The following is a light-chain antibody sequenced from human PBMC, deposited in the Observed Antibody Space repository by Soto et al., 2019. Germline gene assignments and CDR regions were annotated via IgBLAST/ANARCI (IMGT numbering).Light chain of an antibody. CDR3: LQHNDYPRT. J-gene: IGKJ4*01. V-gene: IGKV1-17*01. CDR1: QGINND. Sequence: DIQMTQSPSSLSASVGDRVTITCRASQGINNDLAWYQQRPGKAPQRLIYEASSLQSGVPPRFSGSGYGTDFTLTISSLQPEDFATYYCLQHNDYPRTFGGGTKVEIK. CDR2: EAS.